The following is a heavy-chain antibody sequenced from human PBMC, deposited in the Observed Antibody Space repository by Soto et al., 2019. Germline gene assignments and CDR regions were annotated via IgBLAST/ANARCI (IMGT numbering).Heavy chain of an antibody. CDR1: GFTFSTKP. Sequence: PGGSLRLSCAASGFTFSTKPMTWVRQAPGKGLEWVSSLSGGGGSTYYADSVKGRFTISRDNSKNTLYLQMNSLRAEDTAVYYCAKVCGETPLYDYWGQGTLVTVSS. CDR3: AKVCGETPLYDY. J-gene: IGHJ4*02. V-gene: IGHV3-23*01. CDR2: LSGGGGST. D-gene: IGHD3-10*01.